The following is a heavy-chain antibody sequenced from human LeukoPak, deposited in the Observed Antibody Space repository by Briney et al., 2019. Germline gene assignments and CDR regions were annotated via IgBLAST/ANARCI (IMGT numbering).Heavy chain of an antibody. D-gene: IGHD6-13*01. V-gene: IGHV3-48*03. Sequence: GGSLRLSCAASGFTFSSYEMNWVRQAPGKGLEWVSYISGSGSAIYYADSVKGRFTISRDNAKNSLYLQMNSLRAEDTAVYYCARRQHFDYWGQGTLVTVPS. J-gene: IGHJ4*02. CDR3: ARRQHFDY. CDR1: GFTFSSYE. CDR2: ISGSGSAI.